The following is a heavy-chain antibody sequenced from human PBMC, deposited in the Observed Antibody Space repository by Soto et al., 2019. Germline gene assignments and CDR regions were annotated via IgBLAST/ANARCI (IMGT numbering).Heavy chain of an antibody. V-gene: IGHV1-18*01. CDR2: ISGDNGNT. D-gene: IGHD2-15*01. J-gene: IGHJ4*02. CDR3: ATGLLGYCSGGSCYSDS. CDR1: AYTFTNYA. Sequence: QVQLVQSGAEVKKPGASVRVSCQTSAYTFTNYAVSWVRQAPGQGFEWMGWISGDNGNTIYAQKFQGRVTMTTDTSTRKAYMELRSLRSDDTAVYYCATGLLGYCSGGSCYSDSWGQGTLVTVSS.